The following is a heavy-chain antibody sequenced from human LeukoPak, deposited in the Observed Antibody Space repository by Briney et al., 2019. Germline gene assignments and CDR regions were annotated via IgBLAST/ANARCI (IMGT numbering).Heavy chain of an antibody. V-gene: IGHV3-48*04. D-gene: IGHD1-26*01. CDR2: ISSSSSTI. Sequence: GGSLRLSCAASGFTFSTYNMNWVRQAPGKGLEWISYISSSSSTIYYADSVKGRFTISRDNAKNSLFLQMNSLRAEDTAVYYCARDLIVGTTYFDYWGQGTLVTVSS. CDR1: GFTFSTYN. J-gene: IGHJ4*02. CDR3: ARDLIVGTTYFDY.